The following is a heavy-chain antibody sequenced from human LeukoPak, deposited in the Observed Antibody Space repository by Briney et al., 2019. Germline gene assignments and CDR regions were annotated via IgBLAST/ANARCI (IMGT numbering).Heavy chain of an antibody. D-gene: IGHD1-26*01. V-gene: IGHV3-23*01. CDR2: ISGSGGST. CDR3: AKDLTWELQWDNWFDP. Sequence: PGGSLRLSCAASGFTFSSYAMSWVRQAPGKGLEWVSAISGSGGSTYYADSVKGRFTISRDNSKNTLYLQMNSLRAEDTAVYYCAKDLTWELQWDNWFDPWGQGTLVTVSS. CDR1: GFTFSSYA. J-gene: IGHJ5*02.